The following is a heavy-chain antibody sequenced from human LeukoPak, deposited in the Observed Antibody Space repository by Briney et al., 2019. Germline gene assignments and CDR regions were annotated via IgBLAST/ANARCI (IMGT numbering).Heavy chain of an antibody. V-gene: IGHV4-59*01. CDR3: ARSIAVAGLLDY. J-gene: IGHJ4*02. D-gene: IGHD6-19*01. Sequence: SETLSLTCTVSGGSISGYYWSWIRQPPGKGLEWIGYIYYSGSTNYNPSLKSRVTISVDTSKNQFSLKLSSVTAADTAVYYCARSIAVAGLLDYWGQGTLVTVSS. CDR1: GGSISGYY. CDR2: IYYSGST.